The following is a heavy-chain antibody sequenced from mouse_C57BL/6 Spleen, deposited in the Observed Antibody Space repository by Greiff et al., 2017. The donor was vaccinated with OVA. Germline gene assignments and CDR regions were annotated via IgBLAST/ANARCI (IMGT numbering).Heavy chain of an antibody. CDR2: INPSTGGT. CDR3: ARLYYSNYYFDY. V-gene: IGHV1-42*01. D-gene: IGHD2-5*01. Sequence: VQLQQSGPELVKPGASVKISCKASGYSFTGYYMNWVKQSPEKSLEWIGEINPSTGGTTYNQKFKAKATLTVDKSSSTAYMQLKSLTSEDSAVYYCARLYYSNYYFDYWGQGTTLTVSS. CDR1: GYSFTGYY. J-gene: IGHJ2*01.